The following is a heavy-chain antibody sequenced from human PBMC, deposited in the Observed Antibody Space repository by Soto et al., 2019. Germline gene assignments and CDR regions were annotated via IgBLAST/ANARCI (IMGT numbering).Heavy chain of an antibody. CDR2: IYYSGST. Sequence: PSETLSLTCTVSGGSISSGGYYWSWIRQPPGKGLEWIGYIYYSGSTNYNPSLKSRVTISVDTSKNQFSLKLSSVTAADTAVYYCARAAITLVRGTGMDVWGQGTTVTVSS. CDR3: ARAAITLVRGTGMDV. D-gene: IGHD3-10*01. CDR1: GGSISSGGYY. J-gene: IGHJ6*02. V-gene: IGHV4-61*08.